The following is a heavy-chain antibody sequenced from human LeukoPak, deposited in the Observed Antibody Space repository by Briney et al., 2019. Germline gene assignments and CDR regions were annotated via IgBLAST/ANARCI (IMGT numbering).Heavy chain of an antibody. Sequence: GASVKVSCKASGYIFNTNGINWVRQAPGQGLEWVAYISAYSGVTNSAQKFRDRVTMTTDTSTRTAYMELRSLTSDDSAVCYCARGGLSTRWGLDYWGQGTLVTVSS. CDR3: ARGGLSTRWGLDY. D-gene: IGHD6-13*01. V-gene: IGHV1-18*01. CDR1: GYIFNTNG. CDR2: ISAYSGVT. J-gene: IGHJ4*02.